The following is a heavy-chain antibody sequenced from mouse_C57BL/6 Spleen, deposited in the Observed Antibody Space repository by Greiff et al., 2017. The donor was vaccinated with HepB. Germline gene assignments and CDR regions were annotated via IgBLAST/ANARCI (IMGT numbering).Heavy chain of an antibody. CDR3: ARGYYGSSYGDD. D-gene: IGHD1-1*01. CDR2: IDPSDSYT. V-gene: IGHV1-69*01. J-gene: IGHJ2*01. Sequence: QVQLQQSGAELVMPGASVKLSCKASGYTFTSYWMHWVKQRPGQGLEWIGEIDPSDSYTNYNQKFKGKSTLTVDKSSSTAYMQLSSLTSEDSAVYYCARGYYGSSYGDDWGQGTTLTVSS. CDR1: GYTFTSYW.